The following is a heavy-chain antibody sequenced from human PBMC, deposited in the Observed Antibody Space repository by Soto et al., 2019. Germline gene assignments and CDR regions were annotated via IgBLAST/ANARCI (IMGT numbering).Heavy chain of an antibody. CDR1: GGSISSYY. CDR2: IYYSGST. CDR3: ARAFYDLWSGHFYYYYGMDV. D-gene: IGHD3-3*01. J-gene: IGHJ6*02. Sequence: SETLSLTCTVSGGSISSYYWSWIRQPPGKGLEWIGYIYYSGSTNYNPSLKSRVTISVDTSKNQFSLKLSSVTAADTAVYYCARAFYDLWSGHFYYYYGMDVWGQGTTVTVSS. V-gene: IGHV4-59*01.